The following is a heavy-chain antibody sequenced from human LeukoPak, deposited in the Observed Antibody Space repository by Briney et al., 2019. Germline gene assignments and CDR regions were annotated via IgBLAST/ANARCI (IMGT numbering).Heavy chain of an antibody. CDR1: GYTFTSYG. CDR3: ARAPRFPPGGKEYY. Sequence: GASVKNSCKASGYTFTSYGISWVREAPGQGLEWMGWISAYNGNTNYAQKLQGRVTMTTDTSTSTAYMELRSLRSDDTAVYYCARAPRFPPGGKEYYWGQGTLVTVSS. J-gene: IGHJ4*02. V-gene: IGHV1-18*01. D-gene: IGHD4-23*01. CDR2: ISAYNGNT.